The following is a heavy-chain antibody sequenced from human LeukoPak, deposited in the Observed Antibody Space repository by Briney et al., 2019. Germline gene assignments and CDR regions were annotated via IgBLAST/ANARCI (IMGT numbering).Heavy chain of an antibody. CDR3: ARDLGIVCEFGY. V-gene: IGHV1-18*01. CDR2: ISAYNGNT. CDR1: GYTFTSYG. Sequence: ASVKVSCKASGYTFTSYGISWVRHAPGQGLELMGWISAYNGNTNYAQKLQGRVTVTTDTSTSTAYMELRSLRSDDTAVYYCARDLGIVCEFGYWGQGTLVTVSS. J-gene: IGHJ4*02. D-gene: IGHD2-8*01.